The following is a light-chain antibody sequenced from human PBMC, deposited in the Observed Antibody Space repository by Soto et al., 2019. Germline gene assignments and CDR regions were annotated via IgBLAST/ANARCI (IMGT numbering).Light chain of an antibody. V-gene: IGKV1-39*01. Sequence: DIQMTQSPSSLSASVGDRVTITCRASQSISSYLNWYQQKPGKAPKLLIYAASSLRSGVPSRFSGSRSGTDFILTISCLQPEDFATYYCQQSYSTPLTFGGGTKV. J-gene: IGKJ4*01. CDR1: QSISSY. CDR3: QQSYSTPLT. CDR2: AAS.